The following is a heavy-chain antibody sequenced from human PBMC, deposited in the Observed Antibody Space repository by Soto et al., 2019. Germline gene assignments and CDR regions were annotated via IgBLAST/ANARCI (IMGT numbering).Heavy chain of an antibody. CDR2: INHSGST. CDR1: CGSFSGYY. J-gene: IGHJ4*02. Sequence: SDTLSLTLAVYCGSFSGYYCSWILPPPLNGLEWIGEINHSGSTNYNPSLKSRVTISVDTSKNQFSLKLSSVTAADTAVYYCARPLIEYDYIWGSYPQWGQGTLVTVSS. V-gene: IGHV4-34*01. D-gene: IGHD3-16*02. CDR3: ARPLIEYDYIWGSYPQ.